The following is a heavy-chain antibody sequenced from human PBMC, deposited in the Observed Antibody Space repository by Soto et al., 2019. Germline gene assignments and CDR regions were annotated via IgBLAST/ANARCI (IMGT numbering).Heavy chain of an antibody. CDR2: IYWDDDK. J-gene: IGHJ4*02. CDR1: GFSLSNSGVS. D-gene: IGHD2-15*01. V-gene: IGHV2-5*02. Sequence: QITLKESGPTLVKPTQTLTLTCTFSGFSLSNSGVSLGWIRQPPGKALEWLALIYWDDDKRYSPSLKSRLTITKDTPKHQVVLTMTNLDTVDTATYYCEHRGGVLSPFDYWGQGTLVTVSS. CDR3: EHRGGVLSPFDY.